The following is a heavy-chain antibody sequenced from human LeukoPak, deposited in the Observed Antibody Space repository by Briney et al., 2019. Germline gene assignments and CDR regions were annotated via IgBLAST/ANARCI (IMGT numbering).Heavy chain of an antibody. CDR1: GFTFDEYA. J-gene: IGHJ2*01. V-gene: IGHV3-9*03. CDR3: AKAYGDYEGWYFDR. D-gene: IGHD4-17*01. CDR2: ISWNSGKI. Sequence: GGSLRLSCAASGFTFDEYAMHWVRQAPGKGLEGVSGISWNSGKIDYADSVKGRFTISKDNAKNSLYLQMNSLRTEDMALYYCAKAYGDYEGWYFDRWGRGTLVTVSS.